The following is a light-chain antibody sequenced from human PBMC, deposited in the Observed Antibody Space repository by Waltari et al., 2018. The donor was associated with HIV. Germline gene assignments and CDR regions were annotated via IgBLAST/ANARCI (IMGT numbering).Light chain of an antibody. V-gene: IGKV1-39*01. J-gene: IGKJ1*01. CDR2: DAS. Sequence: DIQMTQSPSSLSALVGDRVTITCRASQSISTNLNWYQQSPGKPPKLLIYDASSFQSGVPSRFVGSGSGTDFTLTINSLQLEDFVTYFCQQSHTVPWTFGQGTKVQIK. CDR1: QSISTN. CDR3: QQSHTVPWT.